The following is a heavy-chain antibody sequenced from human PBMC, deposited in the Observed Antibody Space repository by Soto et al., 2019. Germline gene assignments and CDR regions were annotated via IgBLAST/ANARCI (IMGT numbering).Heavy chain of an antibody. CDR2: ISYDGSNK. J-gene: IGHJ4*02. V-gene: IGHV3-30*18. CDR3: AKTLGGYYYDSSGPIDY. CDR1: GFTFSSYG. Sequence: GGSLRLSCAASGFTFSSYGMHWVRQAPGKGLEWVAVISYDGSNKYYADSVKGRFTISRDNSKNTLYLQMNSLRAEDTAVYYCAKTLGGYYYDSSGPIDYWGQGTLVTVSS. D-gene: IGHD3-22*01.